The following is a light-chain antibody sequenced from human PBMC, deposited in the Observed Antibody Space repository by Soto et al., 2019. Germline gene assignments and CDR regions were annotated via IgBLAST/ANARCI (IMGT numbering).Light chain of an antibody. V-gene: IGKV1-12*01. CDR1: QGISSW. CDR2: AAS. J-gene: IGKJ5*01. Sequence: PSTLPSSVGDRVTIACRASQGISSWLAWYQQKPGKAPKLLIYAASTLQSGVPSRFSGSGSGTDFTLTISSLQPEDFATYYCQQSFSFPPITFGQGTRLEIK. CDR3: QQSFSFPPIT.